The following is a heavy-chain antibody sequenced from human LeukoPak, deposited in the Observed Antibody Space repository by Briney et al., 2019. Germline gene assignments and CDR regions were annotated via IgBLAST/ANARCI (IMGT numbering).Heavy chain of an antibody. J-gene: IGHJ6*03. V-gene: IGHV4-34*01. CDR2: INHSGSI. Sequence: PSETLSLTCAVFGGSFSGHYWSWIRQPPGKGLEGIGEINHSGSINYNSSLKSRVTISVDTSKNQFSLKLSSVTAADTAVYYCARRMGRMFGERYYYYHYMDVWGKGTTVTISS. CDR3: ARRMGRMFGERYYYYHYMDV. D-gene: IGHD3-10*02. CDR1: GGSFSGHY.